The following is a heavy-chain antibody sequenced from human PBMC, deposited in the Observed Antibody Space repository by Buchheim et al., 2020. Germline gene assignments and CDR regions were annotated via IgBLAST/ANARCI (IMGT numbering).Heavy chain of an antibody. CDR2: IYYRGST. Sequence: QLQESGPGLVKPSETLSLTCTVSGDSISSSSYFWGWIRQPPGKGLEWIGSIYYRGSTYYNPSLKSRVTISVDTSKNQFALGLSSLTAADTAVYYCARHSLYYYDSSGYYKDYFDYWGQGTL. D-gene: IGHD3-22*01. J-gene: IGHJ4*02. CDR3: ARHSLYYYDSSGYYKDYFDY. CDR1: GDSISSSSYF. V-gene: IGHV4-39*01.